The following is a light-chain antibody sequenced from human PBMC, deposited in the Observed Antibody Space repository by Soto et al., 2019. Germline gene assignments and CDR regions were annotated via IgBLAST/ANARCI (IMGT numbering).Light chain of an antibody. CDR2: DAS. CDR1: QSVRTS. CDR3: QQRSDWPVT. V-gene: IGKV3-11*01. Sequence: EIVLTQSPATLSLSPGERATLSCRASQSVRTSLAWYQQTPDQAPRLLIYDASNRATGIPARFSGSGSGTDFTLTISRLEPEDFAVYYCQQRSDWPVTFGTGTKVDNK. J-gene: IGKJ3*01.